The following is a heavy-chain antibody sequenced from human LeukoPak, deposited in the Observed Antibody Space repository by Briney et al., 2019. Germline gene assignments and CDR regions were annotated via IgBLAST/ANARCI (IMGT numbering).Heavy chain of an antibody. V-gene: IGHV4-31*03. CDR2: IYYSGST. D-gene: IGHD3-10*01. CDR1: GGSISSGGYY. CDR3: ARDRGVGSGSYYYYYYGMDV. J-gene: IGHJ6*02. Sequence: SQTLSLTCTVSGGSISSGGYYWSWIRQHPGKGLEWIGYIYYSGSTYYNPSLKSRVTISVDTSKNQFSLKLSSVTAADTAVYYCARDRGVGSGSYYYYYYGMDVWGQGTTVTVSS.